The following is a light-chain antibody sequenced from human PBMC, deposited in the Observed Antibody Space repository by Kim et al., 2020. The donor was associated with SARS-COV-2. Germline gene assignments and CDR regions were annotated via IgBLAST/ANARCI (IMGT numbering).Light chain of an antibody. CDR1: SLRSYY. CDR3: NSRASSGNHLL. CDR2: GKN. J-gene: IGLJ2*01. Sequence: SSELTQDPAVSLALGQTVRITCQGDSLRSYYASWYQQKPGQAPVLVIYGKNNRPSGIPDRFSGSSSGNTASLTITGAPAEDEADYYCNSRASSGNHLLFG. V-gene: IGLV3-19*01.